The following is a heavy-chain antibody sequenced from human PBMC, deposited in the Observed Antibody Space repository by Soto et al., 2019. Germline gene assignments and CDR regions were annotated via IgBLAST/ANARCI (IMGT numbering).Heavy chain of an antibody. CDR2: INHSGST. V-gene: IGHV4-34*01. D-gene: IGHD5-18*01. J-gene: IGHJ4*02. Sequence: SETLSLTCAFYVGSFSVYSWNWIRQPPGKGLEWIGEINHSGSTNYNPSLKSRVTISVDTSKNQFSLNLSSVTAADTAVHYCARAPYSYDQFDYWGQGTMVTVSS. CDR3: ARAPYSYDQFDY. CDR1: VGSFSVYS.